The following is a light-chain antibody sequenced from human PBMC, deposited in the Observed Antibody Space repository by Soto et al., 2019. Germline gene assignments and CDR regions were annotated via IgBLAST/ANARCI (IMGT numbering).Light chain of an antibody. CDR2: RNS. CDR1: SSNIGSNY. V-gene: IGLV1-47*01. CDR3: AAWDDSLNAVV. Sequence: QSVLTQPPSASGTPGQRVTISCSGSSSNIGSNYVYWYQQFPGTAPKLLIYRNSQRPSGVPDRISGSKSGTSASLAFSGLRSEDEADYYCAAWDDSLNAVVFGGGTKVTVL. J-gene: IGLJ2*01.